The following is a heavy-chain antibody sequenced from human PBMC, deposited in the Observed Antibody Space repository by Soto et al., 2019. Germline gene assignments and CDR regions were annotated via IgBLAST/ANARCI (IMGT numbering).Heavy chain of an antibody. CDR1: GGSISSSNW. V-gene: IGHV4-4*02. CDR3: ARDGPRPLPLSIAAAGAFDY. CDR2: IYHSGST. D-gene: IGHD6-13*01. J-gene: IGHJ4*02. Sequence: PSETLSLTCAVSGGSISSSNWWSWVRQPPGKGLEWIGEIYHSGSTNYNPSLKSRVTISVDKSKNQFSLKLSSVTAADTAVYYCARDGPRPLPLSIAAAGAFDYWGQGTLVTVSS.